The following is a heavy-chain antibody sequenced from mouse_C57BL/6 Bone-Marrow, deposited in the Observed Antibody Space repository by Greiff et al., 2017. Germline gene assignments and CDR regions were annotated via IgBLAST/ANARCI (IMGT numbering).Heavy chain of an antibody. CDR2: IYPGSGST. CDR1: GYTFTSYW. D-gene: IGHD2-5*01. V-gene: IGHV1-55*01. J-gene: IGHJ4*01. CDR3: ARDYSKELGAMDY. Sequence: QVQLQQPGAELVKPGASVKMSCKASGYTFTSYWITWVKQRPGQGLEWIGDIYPGSGSTNYNEKFKSKATLTVATSSSTAYMQISSLTSEDSAVYYCARDYSKELGAMDYWGQGTSVTVSS.